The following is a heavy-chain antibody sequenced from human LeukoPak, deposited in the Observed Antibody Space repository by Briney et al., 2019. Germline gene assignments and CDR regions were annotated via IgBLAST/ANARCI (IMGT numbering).Heavy chain of an antibody. Sequence: GGSLRLSCAASGFTFSSYAMSWVRQAPGKGLEWVSVISGSGSSTYYADSVKGRFTISRDNSKNTLYLQMNSLRAEDTAVYYCAKGYYYRSGANFDYGGQGTLVTVSA. CDR3: AKGYYYRSGANFDY. J-gene: IGHJ4*02. CDR1: GFTFSSYA. CDR2: ISGSGSST. V-gene: IGHV3-23*01. D-gene: IGHD3-10*01.